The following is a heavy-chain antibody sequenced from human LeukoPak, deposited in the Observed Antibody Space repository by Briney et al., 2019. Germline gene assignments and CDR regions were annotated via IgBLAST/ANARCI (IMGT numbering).Heavy chain of an antibody. CDR2: ISFDGSNK. J-gene: IGHJ4*02. Sequence: GGSLRLSCAASGFTFSTYAMHWVRQAPGKGLEWVAVISFDGSNKYYTDSVKGRFTISRDNSKNTLYLQLISLRAEDTAVYYCARDFGSYFDYWGQGALVTVSS. V-gene: IGHV3-30-3*01. CDR1: GFTFSTYA. D-gene: IGHD3-3*01. CDR3: ARDFGSYFDY.